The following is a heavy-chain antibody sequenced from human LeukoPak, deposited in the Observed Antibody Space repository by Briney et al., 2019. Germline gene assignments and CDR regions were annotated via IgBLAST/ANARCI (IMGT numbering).Heavy chain of an antibody. CDR1: GFTFSSYW. CDR2: IKQDGSEK. D-gene: IGHD3-10*01. Sequence: GGSLRLSCAASGFTFSSYWMSWVRQAPGKGLEWVANIKQDGSEKYYVDSVKGRFTISRDNAKNSLYLQMNSLRAEDTAVYYCAKALLANYYGSGSPFDYWGQGTLVTVSS. J-gene: IGHJ4*02. V-gene: IGHV3-7*01. CDR3: AKALLANYYGSGSPFDY.